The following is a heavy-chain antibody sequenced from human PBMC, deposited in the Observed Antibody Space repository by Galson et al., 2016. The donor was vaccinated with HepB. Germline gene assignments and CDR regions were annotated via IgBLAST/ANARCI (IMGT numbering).Heavy chain of an antibody. CDR3: VQGSTAPAV. J-gene: IGHJ6*04. V-gene: IGHV3-23*01. D-gene: IGHD2-2*01. Sequence: SLRLSCAASGFTFRDYGMTWVRPAPGTGLEVVSSISRSGDSTDYADSVKGRFTISRDNSKNTLSLQMNSLTADDTAIYYCVQGSTAPAVWGKGTTVTVSS. CDR1: GFTFRDYG. CDR2: ISRSGDST.